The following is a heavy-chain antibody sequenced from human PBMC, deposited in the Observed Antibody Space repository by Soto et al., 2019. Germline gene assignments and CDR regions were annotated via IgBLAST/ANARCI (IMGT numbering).Heavy chain of an antibody. CDR1: GFTVSSNY. CDR2: IYSDGST. V-gene: IGHV3-66*01. J-gene: IGHJ4*02. D-gene: IGHD5-12*01. CDR3: TRGFAGGYLPY. Sequence: EVQLVESGGGLVQPGGSLRLSCAASGFTVSSNYMSWVRQAPGKGLEWVSVIYSDGSTYYANSVKGRFTISRDNSKNTLYLQMNSLRAEDTAVYYCTRGFAGGYLPYWGQGTLVTVSS.